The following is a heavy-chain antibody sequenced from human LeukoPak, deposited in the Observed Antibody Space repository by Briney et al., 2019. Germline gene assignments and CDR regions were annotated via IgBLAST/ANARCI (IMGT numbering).Heavy chain of an antibody. Sequence: SETLSLTCAVYGGSFSGYYWSWIRQPPGKGLEWIGEINHSGSTNYNPSLKSRVTISVDTSKNQFSLKLSSVTAADTAVYYCARVGAPPGLYYYYYMDVWGKGTTVTISS. J-gene: IGHJ6*03. V-gene: IGHV4-34*01. D-gene: IGHD1-26*01. CDR1: GGSFSGYY. CDR2: INHSGST. CDR3: ARVGAPPGLYYYYYMDV.